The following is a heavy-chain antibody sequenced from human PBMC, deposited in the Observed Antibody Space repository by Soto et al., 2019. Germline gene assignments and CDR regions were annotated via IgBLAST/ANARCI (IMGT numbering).Heavy chain of an antibody. CDR2: IIPILGIT. V-gene: IGHV1-69*02. CDR3: ARAGGGSYWDS. CDR1: GGTFSS. Sequence: QVQLVQSGAEVKKPGSSVKVSCKASGGTFSSISWVRQAPGQGLEWMGRIIPILGITNYAQKFQGRVAITADKSTSTAYMELSSLRSEDTAVFYCARAGGGSYWDSWGQGTLVTVSS. J-gene: IGHJ4*02. D-gene: IGHD1-26*01.